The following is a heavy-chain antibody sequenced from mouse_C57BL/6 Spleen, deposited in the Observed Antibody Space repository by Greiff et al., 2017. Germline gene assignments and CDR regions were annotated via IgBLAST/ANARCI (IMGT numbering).Heavy chain of an antibody. CDR3: ASGATTWFAY. CDR1: GYSITSGYY. J-gene: IGHJ3*01. V-gene: IGHV3-6*01. CDR2: ISYDGSN. D-gene: IGHD1-1*01. Sequence: ESGPGLVKPSQSLSLTCSVTGYSITSGYYWNWIRQFPGNKLEWMGYISYDGSNNYNPSLKNRISITRDTSKNQFFLKLNSVTTEDTATYYCASGATTWFAYWGQGTLVTVSA.